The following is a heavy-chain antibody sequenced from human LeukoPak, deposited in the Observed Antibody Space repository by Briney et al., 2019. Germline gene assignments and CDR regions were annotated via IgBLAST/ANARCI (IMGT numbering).Heavy chain of an antibody. CDR2: IYYSGST. CDR3: ARPNTEYSHGDYYYMDV. CDR1: GGSISRSRDY. J-gene: IGHJ6*03. D-gene: IGHD2/OR15-2a*01. V-gene: IGHV4-39*01. Sequence: SETLSLTCTVSGGSISRSRDYWGWIRQPPGKGLEWIGSIYYSGSTYYNPSLKSRVTISVDTSKNQFSLKLSSVTAADTAVYYCARPNTEYSHGDYYYMDVWGKGTTVTISS.